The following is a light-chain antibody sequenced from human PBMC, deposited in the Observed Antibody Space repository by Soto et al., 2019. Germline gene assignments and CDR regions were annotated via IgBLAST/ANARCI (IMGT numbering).Light chain of an antibody. J-gene: IGLJ1*01. CDR1: SGDVGGYKY. CDR2: EVS. CDR3: SSYTGGNPSYV. Sequence: QSVLTQPPSASGSPGQSVTISCTGTSGDVGGYKYVSWYQQHPGKAPKLILYEVSKRPSGVPDRFSGSKSGNTASLTVSGLQAEDEADYYCSSYTGGNPSYVFXTGTKVTVL. V-gene: IGLV2-8*01.